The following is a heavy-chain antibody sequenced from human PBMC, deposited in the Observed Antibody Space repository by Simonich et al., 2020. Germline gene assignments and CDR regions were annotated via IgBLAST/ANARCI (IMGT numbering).Heavy chain of an antibody. D-gene: IGHD6-13*01. CDR3: AGVGYSNYYYYGMDV. Sequence: QVQLQESGPGLVKPSETLSLTGAVSGYSLSSGYDWGWIRQPPGKGLEWVGGIDHRGGTYYNPSLKGRVTISRYTSMNQFSLKRSSVTAADTAVYYCAGVGYSNYYYYGMDVWGQGTTVTVSS. CDR2: IDHRGGT. V-gene: IGHV4-38-2*01. J-gene: IGHJ6*02. CDR1: GYSLSSGYD.